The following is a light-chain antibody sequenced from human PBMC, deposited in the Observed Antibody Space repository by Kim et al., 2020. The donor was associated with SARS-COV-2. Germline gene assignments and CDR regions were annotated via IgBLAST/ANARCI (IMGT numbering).Light chain of an antibody. J-gene: IGLJ2*01. V-gene: IGLV3-1*01. CDR1: KLGTKY. CDR3: QAWGSGLSVV. CDR2: QDR. Sequence: VSPGQTASSTCSGDKLGTKYTFWYQQRPGQSPVAVIYQDRKRPSGIPERFSGSNSGNTATLTISGTQAVDEADYYCQAWGSGLSVVFGTGTQLTVL.